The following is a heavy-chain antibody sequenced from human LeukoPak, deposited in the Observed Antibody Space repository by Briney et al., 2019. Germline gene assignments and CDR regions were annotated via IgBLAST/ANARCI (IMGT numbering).Heavy chain of an antibody. CDR3: ARSDWGDSSGYYGVNWFDP. Sequence: ASVKVSCKASGYTFTGYYMHWVRQAPGQGLGWMGWINPNSGGTNYAQKFRGRVTMTRDTSISTAYMELSKLRSDDTAVYYCARSDWGDSSGYYGVNWFDPWGQGTLVTVSS. J-gene: IGHJ5*02. D-gene: IGHD3-22*01. V-gene: IGHV1-2*02. CDR2: INPNSGGT. CDR1: GYTFTGYY.